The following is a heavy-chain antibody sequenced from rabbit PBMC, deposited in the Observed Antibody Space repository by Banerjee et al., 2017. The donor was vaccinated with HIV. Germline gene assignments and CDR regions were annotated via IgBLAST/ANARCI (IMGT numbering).Heavy chain of an antibody. V-gene: IGHV1S40*01. CDR2: INTGTGGST. CDR1: GFSFSNNYW. CDR3: ARGDYNGGYGGYGYVNYFNL. Sequence: QSLEESGGDLVKPGASLTLTCTASGFSFSNNYWICWVRQAPGKGLEWIACINTGTGGSTYSASWAKGRFTISKTSSTTVTLQMTSLTAADTATYFCARGDYNGGYGGYGYVNYFNLWGPGTLVTVS. D-gene: IGHD6-1*01. J-gene: IGHJ4*01.